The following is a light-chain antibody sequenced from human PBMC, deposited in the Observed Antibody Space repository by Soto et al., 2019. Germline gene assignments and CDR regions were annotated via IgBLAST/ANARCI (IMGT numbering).Light chain of an antibody. J-gene: IGKJ4*01. CDR2: GAL. CDR3: QQYGDSPLT. V-gene: IGKV3-20*01. CDR1: QTVTSDY. Sequence: EIVLTQSPGTLSLSPGERATLPCSASQTVTSDYLAWYQQKPGQAPRLLIYGALDRAPGIPDRFSASGSGTDLTLTISRLEPQDFAIYYCQQYGDSPLTFGGGTKVDIK.